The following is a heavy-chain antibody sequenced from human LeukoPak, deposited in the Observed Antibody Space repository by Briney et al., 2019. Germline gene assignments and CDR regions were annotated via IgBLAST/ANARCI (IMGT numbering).Heavy chain of an antibody. CDR2: IYYNGST. CDR3: ARKGGLFDY. CDR1: GGSIRYYY. V-gene: IGHV4-59*01. D-gene: IGHD2-15*01. Sequence: SETLSLTCAVSGGSIRYYYWSWIRQSPGKGLEWIGYIYYNGSTNYNPSLKSRVTISVDMSKNQFSLKMSSVTAADTAVYYCARKGGLFDYWGQGRLVTVSS. J-gene: IGHJ4*02.